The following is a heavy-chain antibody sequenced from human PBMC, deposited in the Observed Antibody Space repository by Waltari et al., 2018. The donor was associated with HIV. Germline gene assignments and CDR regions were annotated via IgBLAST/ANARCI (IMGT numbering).Heavy chain of an antibody. V-gene: IGHV3-7*01. Sequence: EVQLVESGGGLVQPGGSLRLSCAASGFTFTGFYMSWVRQAPGKGLEGVANIKKDGSEKYYVDSVRGRFTIARDNAKNSLYLQMSSLRAEDTAIYYCARDFWSGRSLYFDYWGQGALVTVSS. CDR2: IKKDGSEK. CDR3: ARDFWSGRSLYFDY. CDR1: GFTFTGFY. J-gene: IGHJ4*02. D-gene: IGHD3-3*01.